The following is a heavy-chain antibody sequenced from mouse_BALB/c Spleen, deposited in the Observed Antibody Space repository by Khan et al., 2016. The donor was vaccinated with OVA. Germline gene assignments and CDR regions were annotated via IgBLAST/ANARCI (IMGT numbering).Heavy chain of an antibody. CDR3: ARDAGRY. CDR1: GYTFTEYT. J-gene: IGHJ4*01. CDR2: INPKNGAT. V-gene: IGHV1-22*01. D-gene: IGHD3-3*01. Sequence: EVQLQQSGPELVKPGASVKMSCKTSGYTFTEYTLHWVKQSPGKSLEWIGVINPKNGATSYNQKFKGKATLTVDKSSSTAYMEFRSLTSEDSAGDYCARDAGRYWGQGTSVTVSS.